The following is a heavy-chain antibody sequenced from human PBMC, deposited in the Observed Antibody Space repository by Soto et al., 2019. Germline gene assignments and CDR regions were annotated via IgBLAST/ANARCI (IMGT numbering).Heavy chain of an antibody. D-gene: IGHD3-22*01. Sequence: GGSLRLSCAASGLTLSSYWMSWVRQAPGKGLEWVANIKEDGSEKYYVDSVKGRFTISRDNTKNSLYLQMDSLRAEDTAVYFCGMSVYYRTPPDCWGQGTLVTVSS. CDR3: GMSVYYRTPPDC. CDR1: GLTLSSYW. CDR2: IKEDGSEK. V-gene: IGHV3-7*01. J-gene: IGHJ4*02.